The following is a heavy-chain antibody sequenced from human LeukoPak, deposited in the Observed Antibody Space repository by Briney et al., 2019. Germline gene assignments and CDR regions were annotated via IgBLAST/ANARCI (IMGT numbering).Heavy chain of an antibody. V-gene: IGHV3-23*01. CDR1: GFTFDNYR. Sequence: PGGSLRLSCAASGFTFDNYRMSWVRQAPGKGLEWVSTVNADGGSTYYVDSVKGRFTISRDNSKSTLILQMNSLRVEDTALYYCTKRVKYGGTWDHFADWGQGTLVTVSS. J-gene: IGHJ4*02. D-gene: IGHD1-26*01. CDR3: TKRVKYGGTWDHFAD. CDR2: VNADGGST.